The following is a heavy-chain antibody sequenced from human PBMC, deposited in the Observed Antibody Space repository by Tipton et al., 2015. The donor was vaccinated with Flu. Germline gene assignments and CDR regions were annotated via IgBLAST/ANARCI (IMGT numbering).Heavy chain of an antibody. V-gene: IGHV4-4*07. D-gene: IGHD3-16*02. Sequence: LRLSCTVSGGSMSSFYWTWIRQPAGKGLEWIGRMYVSGSTKYDPSLKSRVTMSVDTSKNQFSLKLSSVTVADTAVYYCARDYLLGDLSFFDNWGQGTLVTVSS. CDR2: MYVSGST. CDR3: ARDYLLGDLSFFDN. CDR1: GGSMSSFY. J-gene: IGHJ4*02.